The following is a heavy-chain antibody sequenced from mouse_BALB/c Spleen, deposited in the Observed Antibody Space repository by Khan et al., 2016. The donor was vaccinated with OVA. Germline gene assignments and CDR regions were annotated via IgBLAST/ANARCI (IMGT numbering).Heavy chain of an antibody. CDR2: VNTYTGEP. Sequence: QIQLVQSGPELKKPGETVKISCKTSGYTFTNYRMNWMKQAPGKGLKWMGWVNTYTGEPTYADDLKGRFAFSLETSASTAYLQINSLKNEDMATYFCARETSYWYFDVWGAGTTVTVSS. CDR1: GYTFTNYR. D-gene: IGHD1-3*01. V-gene: IGHV9-1*02. CDR3: ARETSYWYFDV. J-gene: IGHJ1*01.